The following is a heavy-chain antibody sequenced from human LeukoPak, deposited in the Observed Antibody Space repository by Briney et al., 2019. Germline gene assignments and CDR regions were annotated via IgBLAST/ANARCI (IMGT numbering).Heavy chain of an antibody. Sequence: ASVKVSCKASGYTFTSYYMHWVRQAPGEGLEWMGIINPSGGSTSYAQKFQGRVTITADKSTSTAYMELSRLRSEDTAVYYCAREADYAAIRGAFDIWGQGTMVTVSS. V-gene: IGHV1-46*01. CDR1: GYTFTSYY. CDR3: AREADYAAIRGAFDI. D-gene: IGHD3-16*01. CDR2: INPSGGST. J-gene: IGHJ3*02.